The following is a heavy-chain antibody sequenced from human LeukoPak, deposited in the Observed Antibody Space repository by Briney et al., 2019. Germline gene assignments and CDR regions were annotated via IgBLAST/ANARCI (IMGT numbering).Heavy chain of an antibody. CDR3: AKDGAIAARSGPNYFDY. CDR2: ISGSGGST. J-gene: IGHJ4*02. V-gene: IGHV3-23*01. Sequence: PGGSLRLSCAASGFTFSSYAMSWVRQAPGKGLEWVSAISGSGGSTYYADSVKGRFTISRYNSKNTLYLQMNSLRTDHRAVYFCAKDGAIAARSGPNYFDYWGQGTLVTVSS. D-gene: IGHD6-6*01. CDR1: GFTFSSYA.